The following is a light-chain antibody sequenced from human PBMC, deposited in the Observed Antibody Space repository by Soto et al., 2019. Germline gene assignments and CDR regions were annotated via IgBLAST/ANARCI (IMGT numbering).Light chain of an antibody. J-gene: IGLJ1*01. Sequence: QSVLTQPASVSGPPGQSITISCTGTSSDVGAYNYVSWYQHHPGKAPRLVIYDVTNRPSGISDRFSGSKSGNTASLTISGLLAEDEADYYCCSYADGSIYFFGTGTKLTVL. CDR3: CSYADGSIYF. V-gene: IGLV2-14*01. CDR1: SSDVGAYNY. CDR2: DVT.